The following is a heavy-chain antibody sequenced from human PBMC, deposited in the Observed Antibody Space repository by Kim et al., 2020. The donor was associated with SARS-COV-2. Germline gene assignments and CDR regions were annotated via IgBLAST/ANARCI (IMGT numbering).Heavy chain of an antibody. Sequence: DAVKCRFTISRDNSKNSLYLQMNSLRTENTALYYCAKDDGIAARLSFFDYWGQGTLVTVSS. D-gene: IGHD6-6*01. CDR3: AKDDGIAARLSFFDY. J-gene: IGHJ4*02. V-gene: IGHV3-43*01.